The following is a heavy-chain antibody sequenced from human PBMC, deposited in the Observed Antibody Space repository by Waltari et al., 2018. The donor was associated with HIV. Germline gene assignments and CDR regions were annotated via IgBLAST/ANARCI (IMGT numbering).Heavy chain of an antibody. Sequence: QVHLVQSGAEVKKPGASVKVSCKASGYTFTSYGIIWVRQAPGQGLEWMGWISVYQGNTNYAQKYQGRVTMTTDTSTNTAYMELRSLRSDDTAVYYCARDLDSGSQGAFEYWGQGTLVTVSS. V-gene: IGHV1-18*01. CDR3: ARDLDSGSQGAFEY. J-gene: IGHJ4*02. CDR1: GYTFTSYG. CDR2: ISVYQGNT. D-gene: IGHD1-26*01.